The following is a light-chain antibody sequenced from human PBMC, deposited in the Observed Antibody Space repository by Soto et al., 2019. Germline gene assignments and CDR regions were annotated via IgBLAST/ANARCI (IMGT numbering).Light chain of an antibody. Sequence: DIQMTQSPSSLSASVGDRVTITCRASQSISSYLNWYQQKPGKAPKLLIYAASSLQSGVPSRFSGSGSGTDFTYRGRRLQTVEYAINYCQQRYSTMWTVCHGT. CDR2: AAS. J-gene: IGKJ1*01. V-gene: IGKV1-39*01. CDR3: QQRYSTMWT. CDR1: QSISSY.